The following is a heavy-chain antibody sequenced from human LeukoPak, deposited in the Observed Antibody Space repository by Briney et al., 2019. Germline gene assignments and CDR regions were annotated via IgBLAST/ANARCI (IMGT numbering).Heavy chain of an antibody. Sequence: GGSLRLSCAASGFTFSSYAMSWVRQAPGKGLEWVSAISGSGGSTYYADSVKGRFTISRDNSKNTLYLQMNCLRAEDTAVYYCAKGSKTYYYDSSGYYFDYWGQGTLVTVSS. CDR1: GFTFSSYA. D-gene: IGHD3-22*01. CDR3: AKGSKTYYYDSSGYYFDY. J-gene: IGHJ4*02. V-gene: IGHV3-23*01. CDR2: ISGSGGST.